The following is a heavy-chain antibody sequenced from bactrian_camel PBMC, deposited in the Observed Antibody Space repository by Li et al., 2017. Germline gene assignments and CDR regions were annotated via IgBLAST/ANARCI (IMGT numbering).Heavy chain of an antibody. D-gene: IGHD2*01. CDR3: AALDSHYNGGYCLPYEADFTY. V-gene: IGHV3S55*01. Sequence: HVQLVESGGGSVQAGGSLTLSCVASGYTPFRSCLGWFREPPGKEREGIGTIEAQGIITYGDSVPGRFIISRDNARNKVYLKMISLKSEDTAMYYCAALDSHYNGGYCLPYEADFTYWGQGTQVTVS. J-gene: IGHJ4*01. CDR2: IEAQGII. CDR1: GYTPFRSC.